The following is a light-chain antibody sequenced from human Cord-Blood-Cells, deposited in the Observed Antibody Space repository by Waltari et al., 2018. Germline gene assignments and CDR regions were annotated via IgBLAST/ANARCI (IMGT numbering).Light chain of an antibody. CDR3: CSYAGSSTWV. J-gene: IGLJ3*02. CDR1: SSDGGSYNL. CDR2: EGS. V-gene: IGLV2-23*01. Sequence: QSALTQTASVSGSPGQSITIPCPGTSSDGGSYNLVSWYQQHPGKAPKLMIYEGSKRPSGVSNRFSGSKSGNTASLTISGLQAEDEADYYCCSYAGSSTWVFGGGTKLTVL.